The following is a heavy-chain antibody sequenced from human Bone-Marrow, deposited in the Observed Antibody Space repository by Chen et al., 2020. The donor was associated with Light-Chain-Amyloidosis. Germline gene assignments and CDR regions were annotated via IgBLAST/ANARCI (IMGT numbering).Heavy chain of an antibody. CDR1: GGSLSGYY. CDR3: ANMHYGGNPRNY. Sequence: GAGLLKPSETLSLTCAVYGGSLSGYYWSWVRQSPGKGLEWIGEISHSGSTIYNPSLESRVTISIGTSKNQFSLKLTSVTAADTAVYFCANMHYGGNPRNYWGQGTLVTVSS. CDR2: ISHSGST. D-gene: IGHD4-17*01. J-gene: IGHJ4*02. V-gene: IGHV4-34*01.